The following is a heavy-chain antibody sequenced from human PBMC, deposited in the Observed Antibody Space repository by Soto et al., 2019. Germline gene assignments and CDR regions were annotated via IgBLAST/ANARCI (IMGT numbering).Heavy chain of an antibody. CDR1: GFTFSNYG. J-gene: IGHJ6*02. CDR2: VSANNGHT. Sequence: ASVKVSCKASGFTFSNYGLNWVRQAPGQGLEWMGWVSANNGHTNYAQNLQGRVSMTTDTSTSTAYMELRGLTFDDTAVYYCARDIESVTAKHFFYYYAMDVWGQGTTVTVSS. D-gene: IGHD2-8*01. V-gene: IGHV1-18*01. CDR3: ARDIESVTAKHFFYYYAMDV.